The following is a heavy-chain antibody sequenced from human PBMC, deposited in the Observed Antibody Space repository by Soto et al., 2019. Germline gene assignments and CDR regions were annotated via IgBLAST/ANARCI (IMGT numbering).Heavy chain of an antibody. V-gene: IGHV5-10-1*01. CDR2: IDPTDSYT. D-gene: IGHD3-10*01. CDR3: ARAFRSEYHYGSQHTNF. Sequence: GESLKISCQGSGYTFSKYWIYWVRQMPGKAMEWMGRIDPTDSYTNFSPSFQGHVTISADKSISTVYLHWSSLKASDTAIYFCARAFRSEYHYGSQHTNFWGTGTRVT. J-gene: IGHJ4*02. CDR1: GYTFSKYW.